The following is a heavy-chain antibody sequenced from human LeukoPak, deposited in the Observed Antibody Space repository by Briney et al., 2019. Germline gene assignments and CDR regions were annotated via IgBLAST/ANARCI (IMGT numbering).Heavy chain of an antibody. V-gene: IGHV4-59*01. CDR1: GDPISSYY. CDR2: IYYTGST. CDR3: ARLQRITMSGPDYWYFDL. J-gene: IGHJ2*01. Sequence: PSETLSLTCTVSGDPISSYYWSWIRQPPEKGLEWIGYIYYTGSTNYNPSLKSRVTISLDTSKTQFSLKMNSVTAADTAIYYCARLQRITMSGPDYWYFDLWGRGTLVTVSS. D-gene: IGHD3-10*02.